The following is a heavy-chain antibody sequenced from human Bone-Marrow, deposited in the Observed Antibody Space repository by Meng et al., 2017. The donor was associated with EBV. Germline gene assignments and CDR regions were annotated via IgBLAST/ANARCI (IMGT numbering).Heavy chain of an antibody. Sequence: QVQLVESGGGVVQPGRSVRLSCSASGFTFSSYGMHWVRQAPGKGLEWVAVISYDGSNKYYADSVKGRFTISRDNSKNTLYLQMNSLRAEDTAVYYCAKAPGHSYADYWGQGTLVTVSS. V-gene: IGHV3-30*18. CDR1: GFTFSSYG. J-gene: IGHJ4*02. CDR2: ISYDGSNK. CDR3: AKAPGHSYADY. D-gene: IGHD5-18*01.